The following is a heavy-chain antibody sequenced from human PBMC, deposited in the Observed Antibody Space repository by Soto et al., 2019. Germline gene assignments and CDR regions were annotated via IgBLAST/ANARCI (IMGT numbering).Heavy chain of an antibody. Sequence: EVQLVQSGAEVKKPGESLKISCKGSGYSFTSYWIGWVRQMPGKGLEWMGIIYPGDSDTRYSPSFQGQVTISADKSISTAYLQWSSLKASDTAMYYCARPGVPAARDYYYYGMDVWGQGTTVTVSS. CDR2: IYPGDSDT. CDR3: ARPGVPAARDYYYYGMDV. CDR1: GYSFTSYW. D-gene: IGHD2-2*01. V-gene: IGHV5-51*01. J-gene: IGHJ6*02.